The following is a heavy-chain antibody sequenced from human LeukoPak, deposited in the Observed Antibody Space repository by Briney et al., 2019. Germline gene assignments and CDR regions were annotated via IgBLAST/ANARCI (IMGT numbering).Heavy chain of an antibody. CDR1: GFTFSSYA. D-gene: IGHD4-17*01. Sequence: GRSLRLSCAASGFTFSSYAMHWVRQAPGKGLEWVAVISYDGSNKYYADSVKGRFTISRDNSKSTLYLQMNSLRAEDTAVYYCARDYALDYWGQGTLVTVSS. J-gene: IGHJ4*02. V-gene: IGHV3-30*04. CDR3: ARDYALDY. CDR2: ISYDGSNK.